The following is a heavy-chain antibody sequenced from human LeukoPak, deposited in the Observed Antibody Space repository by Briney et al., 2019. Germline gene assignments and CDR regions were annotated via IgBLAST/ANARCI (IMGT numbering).Heavy chain of an antibody. J-gene: IGHJ4*02. Sequence: GRSLRLSCAASGFTFSSYGMHWVRQAPGKGLEWVADISYDGSNKYYADSVKGRFTISRDHSKNTLYLQMNSLRAEDTAVYYCAKGRRVGSLIAADYWGQGTLVTVSS. V-gene: IGHV3-30*18. CDR1: GFTFSSYG. D-gene: IGHD6-13*01. CDR2: ISYDGSNK. CDR3: AKGRRVGSLIAADY.